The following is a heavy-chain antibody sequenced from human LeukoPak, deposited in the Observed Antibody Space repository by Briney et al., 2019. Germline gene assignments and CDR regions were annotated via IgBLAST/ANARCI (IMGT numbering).Heavy chain of an antibody. CDR3: ARGFGELRGMVYFDY. CDR1: GDSISSGNYY. J-gene: IGHJ4*02. D-gene: IGHD3-10*01. V-gene: IGHV4-30-4*01. CDR2: IYYSGST. Sequence: SETLSLTCTVSGDSISSGNYYWTWIRQPPGKGLEWIVYIYYSGSTFYNPSLKSRVTISVDTSKNEFSLKLSSVTATDTAVYYCARGFGELRGMVYFDYWGQGTLVTVSS.